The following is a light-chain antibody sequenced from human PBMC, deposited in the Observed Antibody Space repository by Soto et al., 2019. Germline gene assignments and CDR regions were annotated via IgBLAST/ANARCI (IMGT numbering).Light chain of an antibody. CDR2: GND. Sequence: QSVLSQPPSASGTPGQRVTISCSGSSSNIGSNTVNWHQQLPGTAPKLLIYGNDQRPSGVPDRFSGSKSDTSASLAISDLQSEDEADYYCAVWDDSLNGLVFGGGTQLTVL. V-gene: IGLV1-44*01. CDR1: SSNIGSNT. CDR3: AVWDDSLNGLV. J-gene: IGLJ2*01.